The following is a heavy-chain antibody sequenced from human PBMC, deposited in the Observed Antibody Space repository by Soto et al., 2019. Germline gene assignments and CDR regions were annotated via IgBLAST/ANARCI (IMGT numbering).Heavy chain of an antibody. J-gene: IGHJ4*02. CDR3: AKDGRHCSGGSCPQGH. D-gene: IGHD2-15*01. CDR2: IDPISGGT. CDR1: GYTFTGHH. Sequence: ASVKVSCKTSGYTFTGHHIHWVRQAPGQGLEWMGWIDPISGGTKYREKFQGRVSITRDKSSSTAYMELSSLTSDDSAVYYCAKDGRHCSGGSCPQGHWGQGTLVTVSS. V-gene: IGHV1-2*02.